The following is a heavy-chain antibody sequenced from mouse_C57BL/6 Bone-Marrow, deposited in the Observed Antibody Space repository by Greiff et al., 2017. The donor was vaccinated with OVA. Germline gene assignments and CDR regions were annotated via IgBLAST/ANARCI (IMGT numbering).Heavy chain of an antibody. CDR2: ISSGGSYT. J-gene: IGHJ4*01. CDR1: GFTFSSYG. D-gene: IGHD1-1*01. Sequence: EVKLMESGGDLVKPGGSLKLSCAASGFTFSSYGMSWVRQTPDKRLEWVATISSGGSYTYYPDSVKGRFTISRDNAKNTLYLQMSSLKSEDTAMYYCASSFITTVVAPMDYWGQGTSVTVSS. CDR3: ASSFITTVVAPMDY. V-gene: IGHV5-6*01.